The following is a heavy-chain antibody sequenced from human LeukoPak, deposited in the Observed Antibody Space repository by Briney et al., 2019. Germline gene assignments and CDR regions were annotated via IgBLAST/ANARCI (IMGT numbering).Heavy chain of an antibody. J-gene: IGHJ4*02. CDR1: GGSISSSSYY. CDR2: IYYSGST. D-gene: IGHD3-10*01. V-gene: IGHV4-39*01. CDR3: ASYGLRDYYGSGSTEDY. Sequence: PSETLSLTCTVSGGSISSSSYYWGWIRQPPGKGLEWIGSIYYSGSTYYNPSLKSRVTISVDTSKNQFSLKLSSVTAADTAVYYCASYGLRDYYGSGSTEDYWGQGILVTVSS.